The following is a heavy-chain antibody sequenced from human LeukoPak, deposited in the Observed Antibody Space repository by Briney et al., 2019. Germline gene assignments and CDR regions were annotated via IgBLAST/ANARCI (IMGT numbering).Heavy chain of an antibody. D-gene: IGHD3-22*01. Sequence: GGSLRLSCAASGFTFSYYWVNWVRQAPGKGLEWVSVSGSGGSTYYADSVKGRFTISRDNSKNTLYLQMNSLRAEDTAVYYCEERASGGYYYFDYWGQGTLVTVSS. CDR3: EERASGGYYYFDY. CDR1: GFTFSYYW. J-gene: IGHJ4*02. CDR2: SGSGGST. V-gene: IGHV3-23*01.